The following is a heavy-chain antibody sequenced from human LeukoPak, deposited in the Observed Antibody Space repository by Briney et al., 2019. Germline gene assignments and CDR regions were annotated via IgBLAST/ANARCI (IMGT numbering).Heavy chain of an antibody. CDR2: INTSGST. CDR1: GDSISSGSYY. V-gene: IGHV4-61*02. D-gene: IGHD3-10*01. Sequence: SQTLSLTCSVSGDSISSGSYYWSWIRQPAGKTLEWIGRINTSGSTNYNPSLKPRVTISVDTSKNQLSLNLTSVTAADTAVYYCARRVGRYFGERAYYYNYMDVWGSGATVTISS. J-gene: IGHJ6*03. CDR3: ARRVGRYFGERAYYYNYMDV.